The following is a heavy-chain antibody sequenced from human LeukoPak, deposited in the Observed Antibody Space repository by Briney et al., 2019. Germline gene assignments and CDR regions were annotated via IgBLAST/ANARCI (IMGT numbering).Heavy chain of an antibody. V-gene: IGHV3-7*01. D-gene: IGHD1-26*01. CDR2: INQDGSAT. J-gene: IGHJ4*02. CDR1: GFTFSTYW. Sequence: GGSLRLSCAASGFTFSTYWMSWVRQAPGKGLEWVANINQDGSATNYVDSAKGRFIVSRDNAKNSVFLQISSLRAEDTAVYYCAIAAGWEQAYWGQGTLVTVSS. CDR3: AIAAGWEQAY.